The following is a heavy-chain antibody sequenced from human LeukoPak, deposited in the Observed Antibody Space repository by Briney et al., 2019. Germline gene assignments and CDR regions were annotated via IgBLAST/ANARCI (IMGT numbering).Heavy chain of an antibody. J-gene: IGHJ4*02. V-gene: IGHV3-30*03. CDR1: GFTFSSYG. CDR2: ISYDGSNK. D-gene: IGHD1-14*01. Sequence: GRSLRLSCAASGFTFSSYGMHWVRQAPGKGLEWVAVISYDGSNKYYADSVKGRFTISRDNSKNTLYLQMNSLRAEDTAVYYCSLAPEFDYWGQGTLVTVSS. CDR3: SLAPEFDY.